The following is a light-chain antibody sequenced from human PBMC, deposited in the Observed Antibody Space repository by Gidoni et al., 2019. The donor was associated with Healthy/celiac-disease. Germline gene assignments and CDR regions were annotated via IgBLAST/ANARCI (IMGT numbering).Light chain of an antibody. Sequence: DIVITQSPDSLAVSLGERATINCKSSQSVLYSSNNKHYLAWYQQKPGQPPKLLIYWASTRESGVPDRFSGSGFGTDFTLTISSLQAEDVAVYYCQQYYSTPFTFGPGTKVDIK. J-gene: IGKJ3*01. V-gene: IGKV4-1*01. CDR3: QQYYSTPFT. CDR1: QSVLYSSNNKHY. CDR2: WAS.